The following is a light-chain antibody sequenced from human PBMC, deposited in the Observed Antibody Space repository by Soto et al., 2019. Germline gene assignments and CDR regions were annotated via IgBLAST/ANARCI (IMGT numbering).Light chain of an antibody. CDR3: SSFTSINTWV. CDR2: XVS. V-gene: IGLV2-14*01. CDR1: SSDVGGYNY. J-gene: IGLJ3*02. Sequence: QSVLTQPASVSGSPGQSITISCTGTSSDVGGYNYVSWYQQHPGKAPKLMIXXVSNRPXXXXXXXSGSKSGNTASLTISGXXXXXXXXXYCSSFTSINTWVFGGGTKLTVL.